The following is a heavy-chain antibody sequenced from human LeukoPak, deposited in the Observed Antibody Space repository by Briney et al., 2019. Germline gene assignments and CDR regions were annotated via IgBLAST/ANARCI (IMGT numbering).Heavy chain of an antibody. V-gene: IGHV1-2*02. Sequence: ASVKVSCTASGYTFTGYYMHWVRQAPGQGLEWMGWINPNSGGTNYAQKFQGRVTMTRDTSISTAYMELSRLRSDDTAVYYCARFPRFLEWLTIPFDYWGQGTLVTVSS. CDR1: GYTFTGYY. J-gene: IGHJ4*02. CDR3: ARFPRFLEWLTIPFDY. CDR2: INPNSGGT. D-gene: IGHD3-3*01.